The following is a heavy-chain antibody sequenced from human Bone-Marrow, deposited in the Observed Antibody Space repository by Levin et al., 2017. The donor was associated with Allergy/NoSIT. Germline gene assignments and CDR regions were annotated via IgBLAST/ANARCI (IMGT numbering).Heavy chain of an antibody. Sequence: GESLKISCKGSGYSFTSYWIGWVRQMPGKGLEWMGIIYPGDSDTRYSPSFQGQVTISADKSISTAYLQWSSLKASDTAMYYCARHRGYYYDSSGYYRPTRYYYDGMDVWGQGTTVTVSS. J-gene: IGHJ6*02. V-gene: IGHV5-51*01. CDR3: ARHRGYYYDSSGYYRPTRYYYDGMDV. CDR2: IYPGDSDT. CDR1: GYSFTSYW. D-gene: IGHD3-22*01.